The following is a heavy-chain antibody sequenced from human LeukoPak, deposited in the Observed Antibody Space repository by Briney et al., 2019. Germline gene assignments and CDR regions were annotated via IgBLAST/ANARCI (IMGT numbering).Heavy chain of an antibody. J-gene: IGHJ4*02. CDR1: GFTFSSYS. CDR3: AKGRVKGGLRPCFDY. V-gene: IGHV3-21*04. CDR2: ISSSSYI. D-gene: IGHD5-12*01. Sequence: GGSLRLSCAASGFTFSSYSMNWVRQAPGKGLEWVSSISSSSYIYYADSVKGRFTISRDNAKNSLYLQMNSLRAEDTAVYYCAKGRVKGGLRPCFDYWGQGTLVTVSS.